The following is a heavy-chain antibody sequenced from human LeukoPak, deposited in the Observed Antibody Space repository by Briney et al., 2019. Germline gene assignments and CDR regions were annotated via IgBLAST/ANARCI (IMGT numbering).Heavy chain of an antibody. D-gene: IGHD3-10*01. Sequence: GGSLRLSCAASGFTFSSYAMSWVRQAPGKGLEWVSAISGSGGTTYYADSVKGRFTISRDNAKNSLYLQMNSLRAEDTAVYYCARGYYGSGSYSLSYYYYYGMDVWGQGTTVTVSS. CDR2: ISGSGGTT. J-gene: IGHJ6*02. CDR1: GFTFSSYA. CDR3: ARGYYGSGSYSLSYYYYYGMDV. V-gene: IGHV3-23*01.